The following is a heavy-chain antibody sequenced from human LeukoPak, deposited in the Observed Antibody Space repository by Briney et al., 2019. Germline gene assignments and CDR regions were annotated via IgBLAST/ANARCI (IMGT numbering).Heavy chain of an antibody. J-gene: IGHJ4*02. Sequence: GGSLRLSCAASGFTFSSYWMHWVRQAPGKGLVWVSCIKSNGSSTSYADSVKGRFTISRDNAKNTLYLQMNSLRAEDTAVYYCASASGIYSNWGQGTLVTVSS. D-gene: IGHD1-26*01. CDR1: GFTFSSYW. CDR2: IKSNGSST. CDR3: ASASGIYSN. V-gene: IGHV3-74*01.